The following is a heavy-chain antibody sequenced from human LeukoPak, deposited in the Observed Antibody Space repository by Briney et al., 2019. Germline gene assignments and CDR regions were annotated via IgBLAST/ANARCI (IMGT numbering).Heavy chain of an antibody. D-gene: IGHD3-9*01. CDR1: GFILRNCA. J-gene: IGHJ4*02. CDR2: ITGSGDTT. CDR3: AKWGDYDILTGYYVSDF. V-gene: IGHV3-23*01. Sequence: GGSLRLSCAASGFILRNCAMSWVRQAPGKGLEWVSAITGSGDTTYYADSVKGRFTISRDNSKNTLYVEMNTLRAEDTAVYYCAKWGDYDILTGYYVSDFWGQGTLVTVSS.